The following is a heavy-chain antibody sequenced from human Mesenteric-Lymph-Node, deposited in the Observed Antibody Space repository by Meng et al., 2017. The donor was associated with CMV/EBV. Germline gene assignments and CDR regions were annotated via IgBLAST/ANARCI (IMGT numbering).Heavy chain of an antibody. CDR1: GFSFSNYW. D-gene: IGHD3-3*01. J-gene: IGHJ4*02. V-gene: IGHV3-74*01. CDR3: ARERSGADY. Sequence: GGSLRLSCAASGFSFSNYWMHWVRQAPGKGLVWVSRISSDVSSTNYADSVKGRFTISRDSAKNTLYLQMNSLRAEDTAVYYCARERSGADYWGQGTLVTVSS. CDR2: ISSDVSST.